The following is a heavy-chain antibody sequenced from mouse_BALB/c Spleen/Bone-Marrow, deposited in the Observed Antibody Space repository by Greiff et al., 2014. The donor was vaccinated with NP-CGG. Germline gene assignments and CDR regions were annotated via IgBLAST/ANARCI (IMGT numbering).Heavy chain of an antibody. J-gene: IGHJ3*01. CDR1: GFTFSSYG. D-gene: IGHD2-4*01. CDR3: ARPYDFGAWFAY. V-gene: IGHV5-6*01. Sequence: EVQVVESGGDLVKPGGSLKLSCAASGFTFSSYGMSWVRQTPDKRLEWVATISSGGSYTYYPDSVKGRFTISRDNAKNTLYLQMSSLKSVDTAMYYCARPYDFGAWFAYWGQGTLVTVSA. CDR2: ISSGGSYT.